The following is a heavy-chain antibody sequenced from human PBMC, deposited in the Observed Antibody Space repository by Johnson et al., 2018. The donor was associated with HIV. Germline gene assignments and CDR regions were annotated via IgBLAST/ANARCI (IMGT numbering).Heavy chain of an antibody. D-gene: IGHD4-23*01. CDR2: ISYDGSNK. V-gene: IGHV3-30-3*01. J-gene: IGHJ3*02. CDR1: GFTFSDYY. CDR3: ARDPGNGGRPFDGLDI. Sequence: QVQLVESGGGLVQPGGSLRLSCAASGFTFSDYYMSWIRQAPGKGLEWVAVISYDGSNKYYADSVKGRFTISRDNSKNTVFLQMDSLRGWDTADYSCARDPGNGGRPFDGLDIWGKGTMVTVSS.